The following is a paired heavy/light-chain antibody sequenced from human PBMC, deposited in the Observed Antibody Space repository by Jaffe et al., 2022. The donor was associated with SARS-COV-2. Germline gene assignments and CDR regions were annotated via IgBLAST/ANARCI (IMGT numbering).Heavy chain of an antibody. D-gene: IGHD3-10*02. CDR3: ARLFIGVRPPDW. CDR2: IFYSGKT. CDR1: GGSITSSTYY. J-gene: IGHJ4*02. Sequence: QLQLQESGPGLVKPSETLSLTCTVSGGSITSSTYYWGWIRQPPGKGLEWIGSIFYSGKTYYSPSLKSRVSISVDTSKSQLSLKLSSVTASDTAVYYCARLFIGVRPPDWWGQGTLVTVSS. V-gene: IGHV4-39*01.
Light chain of an antibody. V-gene: IGLV2-14*03. J-gene: IGLJ1*01. Sequence: QSALTQPASVCGSPGQSITISCTGTSSDVGGYNFVSWYQQHPGKAPKFLIYDVSYRPSGVSNRFSGSKSGNTASLTISGLQAEDEADYYCSSYTSSSTVVFGTGTKVTVL. CDR1: SSDVGGYNF. CDR3: SSYTSSSTVV. CDR2: DVS.